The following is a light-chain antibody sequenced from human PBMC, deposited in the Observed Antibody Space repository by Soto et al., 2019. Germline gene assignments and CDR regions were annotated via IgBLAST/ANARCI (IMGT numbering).Light chain of an antibody. CDR3: QQGNSLPLT. Sequence: DRQMTHSTSSLSASLADIVSRTRRASQNVRAWLPRSQQKEGKAPKLLIYGATSLLRGVPRRFSGSGSETDFTLTISGLLPEDFATYYCQQGNSLPLTFGGGTKVDLK. CDR2: GAT. CDR1: QNVRAW. V-gene: IGKV1D-12*01. J-gene: IGKJ4*01.